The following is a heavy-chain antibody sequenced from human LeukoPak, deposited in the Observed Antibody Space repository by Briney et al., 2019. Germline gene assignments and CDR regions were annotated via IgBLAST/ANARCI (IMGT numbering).Heavy chain of an antibody. V-gene: IGHV3-33*01. CDR3: ARGGRTTWHGMDV. J-gene: IGHJ6*02. Sequence: GGSLRLSCEASGFTFSTYGMHWVRQAPGKGLEWVAVIWYDGSSKNYADSVKGRFTISRDNSKNTLYLQMSSLRAEDTAVYYCARGGRTTWHGMDVWGQGTTVTVSS. CDR1: GFTFSTYG. D-gene: IGHD4-17*01. CDR2: IWYDGSSK.